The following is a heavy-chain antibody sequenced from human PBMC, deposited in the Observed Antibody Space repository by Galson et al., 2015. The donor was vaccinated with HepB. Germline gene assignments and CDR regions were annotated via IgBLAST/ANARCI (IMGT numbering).Heavy chain of an antibody. V-gene: IGHV1-46*01. CDR1: GYTFTSYY. Sequence: SVKVSCKASGYTFTSYYMHWVRQAPGQGLEWMGIINPSGGSTSYAQKFQGRVTMTRDTSTSTVYMELSSLRSEDTAVYYCARDEGDIVVVVAATWGGSFDYWGQGTLVTVSS. CDR2: INPSGGST. CDR3: ARDEGDIVVVVAATWGGSFDY. D-gene: IGHD2-15*01. J-gene: IGHJ4*02.